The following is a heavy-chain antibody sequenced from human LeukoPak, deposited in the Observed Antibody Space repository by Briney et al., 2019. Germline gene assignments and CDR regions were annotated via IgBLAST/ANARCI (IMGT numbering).Heavy chain of an antibody. V-gene: IGHV3-23*01. CDR1: GITLSNYG. J-gene: IGHJ3*02. CDR2: ISDSGGRT. CDR3: ARETVVVTADDAFDI. D-gene: IGHD2-21*02. Sequence: GGSLRLSCAVSGITLSNYGMSWVRQAPGKGLEWVAGISDSGGRTNYADSVKGRFTISRDNPKNTLYLQMNSLRAEDTAVYYCARETVVVTADDAFDIWGQGTMVTVSS.